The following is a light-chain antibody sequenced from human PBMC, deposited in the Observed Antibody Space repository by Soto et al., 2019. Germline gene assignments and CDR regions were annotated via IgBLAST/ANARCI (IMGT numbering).Light chain of an antibody. CDR3: QQYYITQLK. CDR1: QSVLYSSNNKNY. Sequence: DIVMTQSPDSLAVSLGERATINCKSSQSVLYSSNNKNYLAWYQQKPGQPPKLLIYWASTRESGVTDRFSGSGSRTDFTLTISSLQAEDLEVYYRQQYYITQLKFGQGTKVNI. V-gene: IGKV4-1*01. J-gene: IGKJ1*01. CDR2: WAS.